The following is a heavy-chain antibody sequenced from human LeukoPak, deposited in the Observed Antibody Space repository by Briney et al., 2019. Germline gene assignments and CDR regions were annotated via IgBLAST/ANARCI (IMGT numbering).Heavy chain of an antibody. D-gene: IGHD2-2*01. CDR2: INHSGST. V-gene: IGHV4-61*09. CDR1: GGSISSGSYY. Sequence: SQTLSLTCTVSGGSISSGSYYWSWIRQPAGKGLEWIGEINHSGSTNYNPSLKSRVTISVDTSKNQFSLKLSSVTAADTAVYYCASVRKGYCSSTSCYAKGYYYYYMDVWGKGTTVTISS. CDR3: ASVRKGYCSSTSCYAKGYYYYYMDV. J-gene: IGHJ6*03.